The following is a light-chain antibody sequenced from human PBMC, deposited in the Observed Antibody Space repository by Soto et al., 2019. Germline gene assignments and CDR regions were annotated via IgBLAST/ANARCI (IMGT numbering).Light chain of an antibody. V-gene: IGKV3-20*01. CDR1: QSVRSER. J-gene: IGKJ5*01. CDR2: DAS. CDR3: QEYDGAPPIT. Sequence: EIVLTQSPDTLSLSPGERATLSCRASQSVRSERLAWYQQKRGQAPTLLIFDASSRASGTPERFSGSGSGTDFTLTISRLEPEVFAVYYCQEYDGAPPITFGLGTRLEIK.